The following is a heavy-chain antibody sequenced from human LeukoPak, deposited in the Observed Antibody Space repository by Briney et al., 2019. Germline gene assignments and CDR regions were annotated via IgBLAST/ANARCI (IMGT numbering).Heavy chain of an antibody. Sequence: SVKVSCKASGYTFTSYYMHWVRQAPGQGLEWMGRIIPILGVANYAQKFQGRVTITADKSTSTAYMELSSLRSEDTAVYYCARGGEMGPNFFDYWGQGTLVTVSS. D-gene: IGHD3-16*01. CDR3: ARGGEMGPNFFDY. CDR1: GYTFTSYY. V-gene: IGHV1-69*04. J-gene: IGHJ4*02. CDR2: IIPILGVA.